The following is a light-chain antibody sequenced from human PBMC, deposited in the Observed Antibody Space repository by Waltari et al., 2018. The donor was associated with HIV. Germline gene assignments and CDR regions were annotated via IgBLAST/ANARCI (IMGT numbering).Light chain of an antibody. CDR1: QSLTHSNGNNY. V-gene: IGKV2-28*01. CDR3: MQDLRLPLT. Sequence: IVITQSELSLLVQPGEPASISCKSVQSLTHSNGNNYLIWYVQKPGQSLHLLIYMASHRASGVPDRFRCSGSCTDFTLEISRVETEDSGVYYCMQDLRLPLTFGGGTKVEI. CDR2: MAS. J-gene: IGKJ4*01.